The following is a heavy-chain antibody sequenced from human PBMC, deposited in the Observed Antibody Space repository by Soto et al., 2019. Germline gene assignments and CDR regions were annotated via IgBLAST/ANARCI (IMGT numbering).Heavy chain of an antibody. Sequence: SETLSLTCTVSGGSISSYYWSWIRQPPGKGLEWIGYIYYSGSTNYNPSLKSRVTISVDTSKNQFSLKLSSVTAADTAVYYCASSYYYGSGSPQNWFDPWGQGTLVTVSS. CDR3: ASSYYYGSGSPQNWFDP. J-gene: IGHJ5*02. D-gene: IGHD3-10*01. CDR1: GGSISSYY. CDR2: IYYSGST. V-gene: IGHV4-59*08.